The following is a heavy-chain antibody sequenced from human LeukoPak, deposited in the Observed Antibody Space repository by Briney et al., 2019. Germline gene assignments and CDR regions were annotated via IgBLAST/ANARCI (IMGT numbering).Heavy chain of an antibody. CDR2: ISSSSSYI. CDR1: GFTFSSYS. J-gene: IGHJ4*02. Sequence: GGSLRLSRAASGFTFSSYSMNWVRQAPGKGLEWVSSISSSSSYIYYADSVKGRFTISRDNAKNSLYLQMNSLRAEDTAVYYCARETGSGWIIFDYWGQGTLVTVSS. V-gene: IGHV3-21*01. D-gene: IGHD6-19*01. CDR3: ARETGSGWIIFDY.